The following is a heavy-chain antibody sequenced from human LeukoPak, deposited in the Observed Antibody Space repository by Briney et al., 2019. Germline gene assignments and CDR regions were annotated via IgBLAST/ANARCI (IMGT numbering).Heavy chain of an antibody. Sequence: PSETLSLTCTVSGGSISSGGYYWSWIRQHPGKGLEWIGYIYYSGSTYYNPSLKSRVTISVDTSKNQFSLKLSSVTAADTAVYYCARDRGNSGSYYHWFDPWGQGTLVTVSS. CDR2: IYYSGST. CDR3: ARDRGNSGSYYHWFDP. V-gene: IGHV4-31*03. D-gene: IGHD1-26*01. CDR1: GGSISSGGYY. J-gene: IGHJ5*02.